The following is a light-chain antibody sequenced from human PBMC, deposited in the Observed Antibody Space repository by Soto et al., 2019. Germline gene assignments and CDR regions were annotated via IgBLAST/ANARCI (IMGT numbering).Light chain of an antibody. CDR3: QQYNHSPPLT. J-gene: IGKJ4*01. Sequence: EIVMTQSPATLSVSPGERATLSCRASQSVGRNLAWYQQKPGQAPRLLIYGASTRATGIPARFSGSGSGTEFTLIISRLQSEDFAIYSCQQYNHSPPLTFGGGTKLEIK. CDR1: QSVGRN. CDR2: GAS. V-gene: IGKV3-15*01.